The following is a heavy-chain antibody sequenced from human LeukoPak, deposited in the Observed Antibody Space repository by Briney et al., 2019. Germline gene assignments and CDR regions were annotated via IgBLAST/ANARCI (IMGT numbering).Heavy chain of an antibody. V-gene: IGHV4-39*01. CDR2: IYYSGST. D-gene: IGHD6-19*01. CDR1: GGSISSSSYY. J-gene: IGHJ4*02. CDR3: ARRYIAVAGWNYFDY. Sequence: PSETLSLTCTVSGGSISSSSYYWGWIRQPPGKGLEWIGSIYYSGSTYYNPSLKSRVTISVDTSKNQFSLKLSSVTAADTAVYYCARRYIAVAGWNYFDYWGQGTLVTVSS.